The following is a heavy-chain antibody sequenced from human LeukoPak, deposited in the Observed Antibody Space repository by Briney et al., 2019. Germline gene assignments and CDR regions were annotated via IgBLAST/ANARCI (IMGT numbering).Heavy chain of an antibody. CDR3: ASAAEDTLYYYYGMDV. Sequence: ASVKVSCKASGYTFTGYYMHWVRQAPGQGLEWMGWINPNSGGTNYAQKFQGRVTMTRDTSISTAYMELSRLRSDDTAVYYCASAAEDTLYYYYGMDVWGQGTTVTASS. J-gene: IGHJ6*02. V-gene: IGHV1-2*02. D-gene: IGHD2-15*01. CDR1: GYTFTGYY. CDR2: INPNSGGT.